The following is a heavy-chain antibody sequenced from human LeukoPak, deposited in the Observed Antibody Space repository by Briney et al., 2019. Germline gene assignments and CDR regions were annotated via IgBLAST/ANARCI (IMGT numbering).Heavy chain of an antibody. CDR1: GGSISSYY. CDR2: IYYSGST. CDR3: ARGLNDVFLDY. Sequence: PSETLSLTCTVSGGSISSYYWSWIRQPPGKGLEWIGYIYYSGSTNYNPSLKSRVTISVDTSKNQFSLKLSSVTAADTAVYYCARGLNDVFLDYWGQGTLVTVSS. D-gene: IGHD3-10*01. V-gene: IGHV4-59*01. J-gene: IGHJ4*02.